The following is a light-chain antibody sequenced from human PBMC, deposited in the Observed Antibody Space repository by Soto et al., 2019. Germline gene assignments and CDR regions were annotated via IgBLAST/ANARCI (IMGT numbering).Light chain of an antibody. CDR2: AAS. CDR1: QAIRNS. Sequence: DIQMTQSPSSLSASVGDRVTITCRASQAIRNSLAWYQQKPGKVPKLLIYAASTLQSGVPSRFSGSGSGTDFTLTISSLQPEDVATYYCQKYFRAPWTFGQGTKVEVK. CDR3: QKYFRAPWT. J-gene: IGKJ1*01. V-gene: IGKV1-27*01.